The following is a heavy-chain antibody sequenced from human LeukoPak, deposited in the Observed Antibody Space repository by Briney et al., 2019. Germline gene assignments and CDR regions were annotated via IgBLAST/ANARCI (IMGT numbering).Heavy chain of an antibody. D-gene: IGHD3-10*01. CDR1: GFTFSSYG. Sequence: HSGGSLRLSCAASGFTFSSYGMSWVRQAPGKGLEWVSAITGSGGSTYYADSVKGRFTISRDNSQNTLYLEMKSLRTEDTAFYYCAKDLMRDRWFGESWGQGTLVTVSS. V-gene: IGHV3-23*01. J-gene: IGHJ5*02. CDR3: AKDLMRDRWFGES. CDR2: ITGSGGST.